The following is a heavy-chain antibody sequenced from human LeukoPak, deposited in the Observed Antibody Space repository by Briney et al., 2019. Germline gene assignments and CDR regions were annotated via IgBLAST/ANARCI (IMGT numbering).Heavy chain of an antibody. D-gene: IGHD6-19*01. CDR3: ARHSSGWYNMGVPYYFDY. V-gene: IGHV4-39*01. Sequence: PSETLSLTCTVSGGSISSSSYYWGWIRQPPGKGLEWIGSIYYSGSTYYNPSLKSRVTISVDTSKNQFSLKLSSVTAADTAVYYCARHSSGWYNMGVPYYFDYWGQGTLVTVSS. CDR1: GGSISSSSYY. CDR2: IYYSGST. J-gene: IGHJ4*02.